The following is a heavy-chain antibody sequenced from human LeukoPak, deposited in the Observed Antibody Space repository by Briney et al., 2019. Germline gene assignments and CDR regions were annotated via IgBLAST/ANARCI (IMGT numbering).Heavy chain of an antibody. CDR1: GFTFSSYA. D-gene: IGHD2-15*01. Sequence: PGGSLRLSCAASGFTFSSYAMSWVRQAPGKGLEWVSAISGSGGSTYYADSVKGRFTISRDNSKNTLYLQMNSLRAEDTAVYYCAKPVGYCSGGSCYGSITVTTSADYWGQGTLVTVSS. CDR2: ISGSGGST. V-gene: IGHV3-23*01. CDR3: AKPVGYCSGGSCYGSITVTTSADY. J-gene: IGHJ4*02.